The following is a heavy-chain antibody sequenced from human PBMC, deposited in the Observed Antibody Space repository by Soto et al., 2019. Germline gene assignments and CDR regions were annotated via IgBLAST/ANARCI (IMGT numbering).Heavy chain of an antibody. V-gene: IGHV4-59*01. J-gene: IGHJ4*02. CDR1: GDSISSYY. CDR3: ARGSLSTIFGVVNYYFDY. D-gene: IGHD3-3*01. CDR2: IYYSGST. Sequence: SLTCTISGDSISSYYWSWIRQPPGKGLEWIGYIYYSGSTNYNPSLKSRVTISVDTSKNQFSLKLSSVTAADTAVYYCARGSLSTIFGVVNYYFDYWGQGTLVTVSS.